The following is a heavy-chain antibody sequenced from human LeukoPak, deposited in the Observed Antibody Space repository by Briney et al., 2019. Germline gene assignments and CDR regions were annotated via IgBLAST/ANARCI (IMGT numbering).Heavy chain of an antibody. V-gene: IGHV3-7*05. D-gene: IGHD3-3*01. J-gene: IGHJ4*02. Sequence: PGGSLRLSCAASGFNFRNYWMSWERQAPGKGLEGVANIRQDGSEKNYVGSVKGRLTISRDDAKTLLYVQMNSLRGEDTALYYCAGLSTVDFWSAFDYWGQGTLVTVCS. CDR2: IRQDGSEK. CDR1: GFNFRNYW. CDR3: AGLSTVDFWSAFDY.